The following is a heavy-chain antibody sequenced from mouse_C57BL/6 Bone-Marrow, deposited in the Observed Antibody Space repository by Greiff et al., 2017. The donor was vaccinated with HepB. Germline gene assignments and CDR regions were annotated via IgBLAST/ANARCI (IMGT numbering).Heavy chain of an antibody. D-gene: IGHD1-1*01. J-gene: IGHJ3*01. CDR3: ARQYGRGFAY. V-gene: IGHV5-12*01. Sequence: MLVESGGGLVQPGGSLKLSCAASGFTFSDSYMYWVRQTPEKRLEWVAYISNGGGSTYYPATVKGRFTSSRDNAKNTLYLQMSRLKSEDTAMYYCARQYGRGFAYWGQGTLVTVSA. CDR1: GFTFSDSY. CDR2: ISNGGGST.